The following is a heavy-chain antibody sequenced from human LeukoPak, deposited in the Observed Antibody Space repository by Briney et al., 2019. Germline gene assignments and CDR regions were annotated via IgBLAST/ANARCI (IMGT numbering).Heavy chain of an antibody. CDR2: IYYSGST. J-gene: IGHJ4*02. Sequence: SETLSLTCTVSGDSISSYYCSWIRQPPGKGLEWIGYIYYSGSTSYNPSLKSRVTISLDTSNNQFSLKLRSVTAADTAVYYCARVPTVTFFDYWGQGTLVTVSS. CDR3: ARVPTVTFFDY. D-gene: IGHD4-17*01. CDR1: GDSISSYY. V-gene: IGHV4-59*01.